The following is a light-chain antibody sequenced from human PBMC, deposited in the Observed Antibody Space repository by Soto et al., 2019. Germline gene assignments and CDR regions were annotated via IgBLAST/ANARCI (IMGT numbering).Light chain of an antibody. CDR3: QQENSLPHT. V-gene: IGKV1-12*01. CDR2: AAS. J-gene: IGKJ2*01. CDR1: QGINRW. Sequence: DIQMTQSPSSMSASVGDRVTITWLANQGINRWLGWYQQKPGESPKLLISAASSLHSAVPPSFSGSGSGTDLTRTISNLQPEHFATHYCQQENSLPHTFGQGTKLEIK.